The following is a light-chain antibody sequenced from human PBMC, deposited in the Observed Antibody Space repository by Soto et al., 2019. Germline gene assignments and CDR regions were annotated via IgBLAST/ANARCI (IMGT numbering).Light chain of an antibody. V-gene: IGKV3-20*01. CDR2: GAS. CDR3: QHYDNTPPSVT. J-gene: IGKJ5*01. Sequence: EIVLTQSPDTLSLSPGERATLSCRASQSVSSDYLVWYQQKPGLPPRLLIYGASRRATGIPDRFSGSGSGTDFILTISRLEPEDFAVYYCQHYDNTPPSVTFGPGTRLEIK. CDR1: QSVSSDY.